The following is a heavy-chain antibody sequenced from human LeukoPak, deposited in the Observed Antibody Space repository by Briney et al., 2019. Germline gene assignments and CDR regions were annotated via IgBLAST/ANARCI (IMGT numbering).Heavy chain of an antibody. V-gene: IGHV1-46*01. CDR2: INPSGGST. Sequence: ASVKVSCKASGYTFTSYYMHWVRQAPGQGLEWMGIINPSGGSTSYAQKFQGRVTMTRDTSTSTVYMELSSLRSEDTAVYYCASAGGYCSSTSCYRGGAFDIWGQGTMVTVSS. CDR1: GYTFTSYY. J-gene: IGHJ3*02. D-gene: IGHD2-2*01. CDR3: ASAGGYCSSTSCYRGGAFDI.